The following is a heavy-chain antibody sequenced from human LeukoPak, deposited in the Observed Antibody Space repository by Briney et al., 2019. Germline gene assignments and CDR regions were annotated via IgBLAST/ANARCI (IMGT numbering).Heavy chain of an antibody. V-gene: IGHV1-18*01. D-gene: IGHD6-13*01. J-gene: IGHJ4*02. CDR2: ISAYSGNT. Sequence: ASVKVSCKASGYTSTNYDISWVRQAPGQGLEWMGWISAYSGNTNYAQNLQDRVTMTIDASTSTAYMELRSLRSDDTAVYYCARAGSSWYEDSWGQGTLVIVSS. CDR3: ARAGSSWYEDS. CDR1: GYTSTNYD.